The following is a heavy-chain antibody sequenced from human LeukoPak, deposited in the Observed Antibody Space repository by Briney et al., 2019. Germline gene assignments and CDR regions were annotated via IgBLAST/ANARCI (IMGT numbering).Heavy chain of an antibody. V-gene: IGHV3-23*01. Sequence: GGSLRLSCAASGFSFSDSAMAWVRQAPGKGLEWVSTTTGRGDNTHYADSVKGRFTFSRDNSKNTLYLQMNSLGVDDTAVYYCTRDLTEYVGASAGWGRGTLVTVSS. CDR3: TRDLTEYVGASAG. D-gene: IGHD1-26*01. CDR1: GFSFSDSA. J-gene: IGHJ4*02. CDR2: TTGRGDNT.